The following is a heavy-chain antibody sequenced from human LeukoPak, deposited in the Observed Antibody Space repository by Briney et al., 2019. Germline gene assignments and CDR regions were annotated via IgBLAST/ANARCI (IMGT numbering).Heavy chain of an antibody. V-gene: IGHV3-15*05. D-gene: IGHD3-22*01. J-gene: IGHJ3*02. CDR1: GFTFSNAW. CDR3: ARGYDSSGYYLRAFDM. Sequence: PGGSLRLSCAASGFTFSNAWMTWVRQAPGKGLEWVGRIKSKTDGGTTDYAAPVKGRFTISRDDSKNTLYLQMSSLRAEDTAVYYCARGYDSSGYYLRAFDMWGQGTMVTVSS. CDR2: IKSKTDGGTT.